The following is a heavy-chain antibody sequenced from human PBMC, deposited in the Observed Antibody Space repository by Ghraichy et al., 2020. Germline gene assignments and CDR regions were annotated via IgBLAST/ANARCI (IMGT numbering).Heavy chain of an antibody. CDR3: ARETPLYSGYVRYYYGMDV. CDR1: GFTFSDYY. Sequence: GESLNISCAASGFTFSDYYMSWIRQAPGKGLEWVSYISSSGSTIYYADSVKGRFTISRDNAKNSLYLQMNSLRAEDTAVYYCARETPLYSGYVRYYYGMDVWGQGTTVTVSS. CDR2: ISSSGSTI. J-gene: IGHJ6*02. V-gene: IGHV3-11*01. D-gene: IGHD5-12*01.